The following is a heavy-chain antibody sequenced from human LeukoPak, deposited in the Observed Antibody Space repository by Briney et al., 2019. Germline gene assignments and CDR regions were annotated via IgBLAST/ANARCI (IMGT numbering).Heavy chain of an antibody. CDR2: IRYDGNNK. Sequence: PGGSLRLSCAASGFNFRTYGKHWVRQAPGKGLEWVAFIRYDGNNKYYADSVKGRFTISGDNSKNTVYLQMNSLRPEDTAVYYCAKEAEYYDILTGYYIDYWGQGTLVTVSS. J-gene: IGHJ4*02. V-gene: IGHV3-30*02. CDR1: GFNFRTYG. D-gene: IGHD3-9*01. CDR3: AKEAEYYDILTGYYIDY.